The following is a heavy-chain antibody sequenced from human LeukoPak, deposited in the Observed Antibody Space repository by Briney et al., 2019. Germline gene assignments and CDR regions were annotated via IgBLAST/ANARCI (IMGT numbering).Heavy chain of an antibody. CDR2: IHRGGNT. CDR3: ARDPGYGLGVDYGDY. J-gene: IGHJ4*02. Sequence: GGSLRLSCAASGFTVSGNYMSWVRQTPGKGLEWLSVIHRGGNTYYADSVKGRFTISRDSSKNTVFLQMDSLRAEDTAVYYCARDPGYGLGVDYGDYWGQGTLVTVSS. CDR1: GFTVSGNY. V-gene: IGHV3-66*01. D-gene: IGHD3-10*01.